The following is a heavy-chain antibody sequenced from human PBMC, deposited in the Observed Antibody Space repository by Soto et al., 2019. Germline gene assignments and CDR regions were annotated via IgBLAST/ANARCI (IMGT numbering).Heavy chain of an antibody. CDR2: ISWNSGTI. CDR1: GFIFDDYA. CDR3: TKGRSTSCFAPVDY. D-gene: IGHD2-2*01. J-gene: IGHJ4*02. V-gene: IGHV3-9*01. Sequence: EVQLVESGGGLVQPGRSLRLPCAASGFIFDDYAMHWVRQAPGKGLEWVSSISWNSGTIVYADSVKGRFTISRDNAKNSLYLQMNSLRTVDTAFYYCTKGRSTSCFAPVDYWGQGTLVTVSS.